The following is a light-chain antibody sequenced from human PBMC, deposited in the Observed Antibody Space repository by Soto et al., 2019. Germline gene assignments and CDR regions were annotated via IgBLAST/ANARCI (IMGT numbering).Light chain of an antibody. Sequence: EIVMTQSPATLSVSPGERVPVSCRASQSVGTNLAWYQQKPGQAPRLLXXGASTRASGIPAKFSGSGSGTEFTLRIGSLQSEDFSIYYCQQYDNWPPRWTFGQGTNVDIK. CDR2: GAS. CDR3: QQYDNWPPRWT. CDR1: QSVGTN. V-gene: IGKV3-15*01. J-gene: IGKJ2*01.